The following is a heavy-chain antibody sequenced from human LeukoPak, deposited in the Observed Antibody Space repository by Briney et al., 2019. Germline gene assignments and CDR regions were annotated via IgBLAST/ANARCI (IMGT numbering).Heavy chain of an antibody. Sequence: SQTLSPTCAISGDSVSTNNAAWNWIRQSPSRGLEWLGRTYYRSKWYNDYAVSVKGRITITPDTSNNQFSLQLNSVTPEDTAVYYCARESHYYDSSGYFYYFDYWGQGTLVTVSS. D-gene: IGHD3-22*01. V-gene: IGHV6-1*01. J-gene: IGHJ4*02. CDR1: GDSVSTNNAA. CDR2: TYYRSKWYN. CDR3: ARESHYYDSSGYFYYFDY.